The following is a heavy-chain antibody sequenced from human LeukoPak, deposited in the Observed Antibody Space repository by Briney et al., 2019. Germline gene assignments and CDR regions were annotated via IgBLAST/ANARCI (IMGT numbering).Heavy chain of an antibody. CDR1: GDSVSSNSFY. CDR3: ARMPPYQVLRDIVGDTGDK. V-gene: IGHV4-61*09. CDR2: IYFSGST. Sequence: SQTLSLTCTVSGDSVSSNSFYWSWIRQPAGKGLEWIGHIYFSGSTSYNPSLKSQVTISVDTSRNQFSLKLRSVTAADTAVYYCARMPPYQVLRDIVGDTGDKWGQGTLVTVSS. J-gene: IGHJ4*02. D-gene: IGHD1-26*01.